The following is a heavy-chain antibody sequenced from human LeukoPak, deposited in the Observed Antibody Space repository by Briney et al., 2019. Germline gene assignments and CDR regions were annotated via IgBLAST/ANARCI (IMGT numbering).Heavy chain of an antibody. CDR1: GSSLTTYG. Sequence: GESLKISCKGSGSSLTTYGIDWVRQTPGKGLEWMGIIDLDDSDTRYSPSFQGQVTISGDKSINTAYVQWSNLKASDTAMYYCARRIRFSGFSTYYFDYWGQGTLVTVSS. CDR3: ARRIRFSGFSTYYFDY. D-gene: IGHD3-3*01. J-gene: IGHJ4*02. CDR2: IDLDDSDT. V-gene: IGHV5-51*01.